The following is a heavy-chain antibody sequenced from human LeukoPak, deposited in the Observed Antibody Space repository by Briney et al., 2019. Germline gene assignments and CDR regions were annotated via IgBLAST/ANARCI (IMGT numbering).Heavy chain of an antibody. CDR3: ARVLRYCSGGNCYSGGLGYMDV. CDR2: IKKDGSEK. Sequence: PGGSLRLSCAASGFTFSSHWMSWVRQAPGKGLEWVANIKKDGSEKYYVDSVKGRFTISRDNAKTSLYLQMNSLRAEDTAVYYCARVLRYCSGGNCYSGGLGYMDVWGKGTTVTISS. CDR1: GFTFSSHW. J-gene: IGHJ6*03. V-gene: IGHV3-7*01. D-gene: IGHD2-15*01.